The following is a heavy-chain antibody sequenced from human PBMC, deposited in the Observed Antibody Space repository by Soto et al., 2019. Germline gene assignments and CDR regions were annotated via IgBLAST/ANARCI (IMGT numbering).Heavy chain of an antibody. CDR2: IIPIFGTA. J-gene: IGHJ6*02. V-gene: IGHV1-69*13. CDR1: GGTFSSYA. Sequence: GASVKVSCKASGGTFSSYAISWVRQAPGQGLEWMGGIIPIFGTANYAQKFQGRVTITADESTSTAYMELSSLRSEDTAVYYCASPHSIAAAPHYYYYYGMDVWGQGTTVTVSS. D-gene: IGHD6-13*01. CDR3: ASPHSIAAAPHYYYYYGMDV.